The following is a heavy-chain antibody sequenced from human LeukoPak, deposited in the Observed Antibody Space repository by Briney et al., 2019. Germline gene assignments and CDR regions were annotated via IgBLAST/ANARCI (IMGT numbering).Heavy chain of an antibody. V-gene: IGHV1-8*01. Sequence: GASVKVSCKASGYTFTSYDINWVRQATGQGLEWMGWMNPNSGNTGYAQKLQGRVTMTRNTSISTAYMELSSLRSEDTAVYYCARVLSSGWYSTRPQNWFDPWGQGTLVTVSS. CDR2: MNPNSGNT. CDR3: ARVLSSGWYSTRPQNWFDP. D-gene: IGHD6-19*01. CDR1: GYTFTSYD. J-gene: IGHJ5*02.